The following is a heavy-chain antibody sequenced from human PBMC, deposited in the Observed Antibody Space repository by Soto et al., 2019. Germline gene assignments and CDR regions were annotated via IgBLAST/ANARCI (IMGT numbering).Heavy chain of an antibody. CDR2: IYYSGST. J-gene: IGHJ4*02. V-gene: IGHV4-59*01. CDR3: GRDHPGSSHFDY. D-gene: IGHD3-10*01. Sequence: PSETLSLTCAVYGGSFSGYYWSWIRQPPGKGLEWIGYIYYSGSTYYNPSLKSRVTISVDTSKNQFSLKLSSVTAADTAMYYCGRDHPGSSHFDYWGQGTLVTVSS. CDR1: GGSFSGYY.